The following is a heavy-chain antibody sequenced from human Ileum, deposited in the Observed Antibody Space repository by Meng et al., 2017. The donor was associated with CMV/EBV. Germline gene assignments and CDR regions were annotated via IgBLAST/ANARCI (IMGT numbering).Heavy chain of an antibody. CDR2: ISSSGSTI. J-gene: IGHJ6*02. D-gene: IGHD1-20*01. Sequence: SCAASGFTFSDYYMSWIRQAPGKGLEWVSYISSSGSTIYYADSVKGRFTISRDNAKNSLYLQMNSLRAEDTAVYYCASLLRGSLFRITGKIYGMDVWGQGTTVTVSS. V-gene: IGHV3-11*04. CDR1: GFTFSDYY. CDR3: ASLLRGSLFRITGKIYGMDV.